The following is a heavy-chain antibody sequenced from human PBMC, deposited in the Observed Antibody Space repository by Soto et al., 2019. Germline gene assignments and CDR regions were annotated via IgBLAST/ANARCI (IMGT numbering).Heavy chain of an antibody. CDR1: ALTFSSYA. CDR3: ANLGDYIADY. Sequence: EVQLLESGGGLVQPGGSLRLSCAASALTFSSYAMSWVRQAPGQGLEWVSSISGSGGATYYADSVKGRFTLSRDNSTSTLYLQMNSLRAEDTAVYYCANLGDYIADYWGQGTLVTVSS. V-gene: IGHV3-23*01. CDR2: ISGSGGAT. J-gene: IGHJ4*02. D-gene: IGHD4-17*01.